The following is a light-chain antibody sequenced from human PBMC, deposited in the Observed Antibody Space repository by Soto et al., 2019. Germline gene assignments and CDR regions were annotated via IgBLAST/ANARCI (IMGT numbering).Light chain of an antibody. CDR2: DAS. CDR1: QSVSSH. Sequence: EIVLTQSPGTLSLSPGERATLSCRASQSVSSHLAWYQQKPGQAPRLLIYDASNRATGIPARFSGSGSGTDFTLTSSSLEPEDFAVYHYVHRTTCPWTCGQGSKVEIK. CDR3: VHRTTCPWT. V-gene: IGKV3-11*01. J-gene: IGKJ1*01.